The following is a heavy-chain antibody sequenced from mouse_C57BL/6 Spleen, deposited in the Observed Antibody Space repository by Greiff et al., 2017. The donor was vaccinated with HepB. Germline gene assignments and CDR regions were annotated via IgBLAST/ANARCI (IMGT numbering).Heavy chain of an antibody. CDR2: INPNNGGT. Sequence: VQLQQSGPELVKPGASVKISCKASGYTFTDYYMNWVKQSHGKSLEWIGDINPNNGGTSYNQKFKGKATLTVDKSSSTAYMELRSLTSEDSAVYYCASPSYYSNYVMDYWGQGTSVTVSS. CDR3: ASPSYYSNYVMDY. D-gene: IGHD2-5*01. V-gene: IGHV1-26*01. CDR1: GYTFTDYY. J-gene: IGHJ4*01.